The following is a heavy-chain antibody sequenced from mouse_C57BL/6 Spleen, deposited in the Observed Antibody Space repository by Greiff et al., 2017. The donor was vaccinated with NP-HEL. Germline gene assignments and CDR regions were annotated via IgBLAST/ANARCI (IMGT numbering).Heavy chain of an antibody. J-gene: IGHJ2*01. V-gene: IGHV1-50*01. CDR1: GYTFTSYW. Sequence: QVQLQQPGAELVKPGASVKLSCKASGYTFTSYWMQWVKQRPGQGLEWIGEIDPSDSYTNYNQKFKGKATLTVDTSSSTAYIQLSSLTSEDSAVYYCARRTWVFDYWGKGTTLTVSS. D-gene: IGHD4-1*01. CDR3: ARRTWVFDY. CDR2: IDPSDSYT.